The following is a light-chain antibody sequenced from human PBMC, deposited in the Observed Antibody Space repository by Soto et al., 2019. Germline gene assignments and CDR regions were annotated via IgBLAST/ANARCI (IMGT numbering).Light chain of an antibody. Sequence: QSVLTQPPSVSGAPGQRVTISCTGNSSKLGAGYDVHWYQQLPGAAPKLVIFGNRNRPSGVPERFSGSKSGTSASLAITGLQAEDEADYYGQAYVYSLTAAVFGGGTKLTVL. CDR1: SSKLGAGYD. CDR2: GNR. J-gene: IGLJ3*02. CDR3: QAYVYSLTAAV. V-gene: IGLV1-40*01.